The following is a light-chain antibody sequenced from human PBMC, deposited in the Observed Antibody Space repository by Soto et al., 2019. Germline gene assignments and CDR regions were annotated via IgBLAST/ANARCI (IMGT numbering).Light chain of an antibody. J-gene: IGLJ1*01. Sequence: QSALTHPASVSGSPGHSITISCTGTSSDIGGYNYVSWYQQHPGKAPKLMISEVTNRPSGVSNRFSGSKSGNTASLTISGLQTEDEADYYCCSYTITSNHFVFGTGTKVTVL. CDR1: SSDIGGYNY. V-gene: IGLV2-14*01. CDR2: EVT. CDR3: CSYTITSNHFV.